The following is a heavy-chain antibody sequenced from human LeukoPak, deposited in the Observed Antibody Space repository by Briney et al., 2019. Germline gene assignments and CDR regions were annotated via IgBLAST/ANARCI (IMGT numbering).Heavy chain of an antibody. J-gene: IGHJ6*03. CDR1: GYTFTSYY. V-gene: IGHV1-46*01. CDR3: ARDHYYYDSSGYFTPGYYYYMDV. CDR2: INPSGGST. D-gene: IGHD3-22*01. Sequence: ASVKVSCKASGYTFTSYYMHWVRQAPGQGLEWMGIINPSGGSTSYAQKFQGRVTMTRDTSTSTVYMELSSLRSEDTAVYYCARDHYYYDSSGYFTPGYYYYMDVWGKGTTVTISS.